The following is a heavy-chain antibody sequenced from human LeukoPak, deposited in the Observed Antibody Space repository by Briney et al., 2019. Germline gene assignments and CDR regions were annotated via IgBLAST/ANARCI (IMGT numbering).Heavy chain of an antibody. Sequence: SETLSLTCAVYGGSFSGYYWSWIRQPPGKGLEWIGEINHSGSTNYNPSLKSRVTISVDTSKNQFSLQLSSVTAAETAVYYCARGRGETRTYYDYVWGSYRLDYWGQGTLVTVSS. CDR2: INHSGST. D-gene: IGHD3-16*02. CDR1: GGSFSGYY. J-gene: IGHJ4*02. V-gene: IGHV4-34*01. CDR3: ARGRGETRTYYDYVWGSYRLDY.